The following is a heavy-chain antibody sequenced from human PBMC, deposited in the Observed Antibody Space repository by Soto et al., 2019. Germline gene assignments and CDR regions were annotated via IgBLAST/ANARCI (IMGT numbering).Heavy chain of an antibody. Sequence: QLQLQESGPGLVKPSETLSLTCTVSGGSISSSSYYWGWIRQPPGKGLEWIGSIYYSGSTYYNPSLKSRXXIXVXTSKNQFSLKLSSVTAADTAVYYCARPPPHPYYFDYWGQGTLVTVSS. J-gene: IGHJ4*02. V-gene: IGHV4-39*01. CDR1: GGSISSSSYY. CDR3: ARPPPHPYYFDY. CDR2: IYYSGST.